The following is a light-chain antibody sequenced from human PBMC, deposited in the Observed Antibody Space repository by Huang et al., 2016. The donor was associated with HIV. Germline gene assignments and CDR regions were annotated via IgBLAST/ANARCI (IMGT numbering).Light chain of an antibody. CDR2: DAS. CDR1: QNVSSY. J-gene: IGKJ4*01. Sequence: ETVLTQSPATLSVSLGERATLSCRASQNVSSYLAWYQQKLGQAPRLLIYDASHGATSIPARFSGSGSGTDFSLTISSLEPEDFAVYYCQQRGFWPLTFGGGTKVDMK. V-gene: IGKV3-11*01. CDR3: QQRGFWPLT.